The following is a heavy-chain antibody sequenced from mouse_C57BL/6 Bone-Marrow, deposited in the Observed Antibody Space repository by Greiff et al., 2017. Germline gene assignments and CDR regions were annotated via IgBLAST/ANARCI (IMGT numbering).Heavy chain of an antibody. CDR2: IDPENGDT. J-gene: IGHJ3*01. CDR3: TTEGEGEFAY. CDR1: GFNIKDDY. Sequence: VHVKQSGAELVRPGASVKLSCTASGFNIKDDYMHWVKQRPEQGLEWIGWIDPENGDTEYASKFQGKATITADTSSNTAYLQLSSLPSEDTAVYYCTTEGEGEFAYWGQGTLVTVSA. V-gene: IGHV14-4*01.